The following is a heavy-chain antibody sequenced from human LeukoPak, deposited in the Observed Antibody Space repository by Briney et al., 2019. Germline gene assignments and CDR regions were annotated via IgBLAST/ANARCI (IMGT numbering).Heavy chain of an antibody. D-gene: IGHD2-15*01. CDR2: LYYGGSP. CDR1: GASISNSDFY. J-gene: IGHJ5*02. V-gene: IGHV4-39*07. CDR3: ARVNDCSGSSCFSRWFDP. Sequence: SETLSLTCTVSGASISNSDFYWGWIRQPPGKGLEWIGTLYYGGSPLYNASLTSRVSMSVETSKNQFSLRLSSVTAADTAVYYCARVNDCSGSSCFSRWFDPWGQGTLVTVSA.